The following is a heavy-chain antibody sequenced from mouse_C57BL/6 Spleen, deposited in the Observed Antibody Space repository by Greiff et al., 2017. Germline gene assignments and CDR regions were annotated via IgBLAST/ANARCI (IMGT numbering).Heavy chain of an antibody. J-gene: IGHJ4*01. Sequence: EVKLMESEGGLVQPGSSMKLSCTASGFTFSDYYMAWVRQVPEKGLEWVANINYDGSSTYYLDSLKSRFIISRGNAKNILYLQMSSLKSEDTATYYCAIYYDYHYAMDYWGQGTSVTVSS. CDR3: AIYYDYHYAMDY. CDR1: GFTFSDYY. D-gene: IGHD2-4*01. CDR2: INYDGSST. V-gene: IGHV5-16*01.